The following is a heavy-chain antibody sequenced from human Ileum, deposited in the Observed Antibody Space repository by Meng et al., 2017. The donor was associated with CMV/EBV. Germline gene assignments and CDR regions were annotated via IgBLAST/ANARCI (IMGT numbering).Heavy chain of an antibody. CDR2: INPNGGGI. CDR1: GYTFTAYY. CDR3: ARAPYGGDYTRWDY. J-gene: IGHJ4*02. D-gene: IGHD2-21*02. V-gene: IGHV1-2*02. Sequence: QVQLVQSGAEVKKPGASVKVSCKASGYTFTAYYIYWVRQAPGQGLEWMGWINPNGGGINYAQKFQGRVTMTRDTSISTAYMELSGLRYDDTAVYYCARAPYGGDYTRWDYWGLGTLVTVSS.